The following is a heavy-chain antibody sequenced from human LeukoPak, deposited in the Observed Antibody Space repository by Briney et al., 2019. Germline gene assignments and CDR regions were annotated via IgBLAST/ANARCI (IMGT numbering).Heavy chain of an antibody. CDR3: ATTLGYCSSTSCYVAFDY. J-gene: IGHJ4*02. CDR2: INTDTRNP. D-gene: IGHD2-2*01. Sequence: ASVKVSCKAAGYTFTSYAMNWVRQAPGQGLEGMGWINTDTRNPTYAQGFTGRFVFSLATSVSTAYLQISSLKAEDTAVYYCATTLGYCSSTSCYVAFDYWGQGTLVTVSS. CDR1: GYTFTSYA. V-gene: IGHV7-4-1*02.